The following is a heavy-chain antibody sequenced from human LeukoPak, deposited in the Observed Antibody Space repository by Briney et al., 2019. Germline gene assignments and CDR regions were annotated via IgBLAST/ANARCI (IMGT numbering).Heavy chain of an antibody. CDR1: GFTFSSYS. CDR2: FSGNGGST. V-gene: IGHV3-23*01. Sequence: GGSLRLSCAASGFTFSSYSMSWVRQAPGKGLEWVSGFSGNGGSTYYADSVKGRFTISRDNSKNTLYLQMNSLRAEDTAVYYCAKGPKQLLVGSRGKYFDYWGQGTLVTVSS. D-gene: IGHD6-13*01. J-gene: IGHJ4*02. CDR3: AKGPKQLLVGSRGKYFDY.